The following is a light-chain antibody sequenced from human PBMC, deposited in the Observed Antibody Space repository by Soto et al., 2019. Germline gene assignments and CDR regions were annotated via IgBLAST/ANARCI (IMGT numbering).Light chain of an antibody. CDR3: QQYYDWPIT. V-gene: IGKV3-15*01. Sequence: EIVMTQSPATLSVSLGDRATLSCRVSQSISLNVAWYQQKPGQAPRLLIYGASTRAAGIPTRFSGSGSGTEFTLTISSLQSEDFSVYFCQQYYDWPITFGQGTRLEIK. CDR1: QSISLN. CDR2: GAS. J-gene: IGKJ5*01.